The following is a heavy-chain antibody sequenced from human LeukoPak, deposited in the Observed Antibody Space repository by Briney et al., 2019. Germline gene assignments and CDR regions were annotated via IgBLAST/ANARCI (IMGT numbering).Heavy chain of an antibody. CDR1: GYTFTGYY. CDR3: ARVGRYCSGGSLSPFCGFDP. J-gene: IGHJ5*02. D-gene: IGHD2-15*01. Sequence: GASVKVSCKASGYTFTGYYMHWVRQAPGQGLEWMGWINPNSGGTNYAQKFQGRVTMTRDTSISTAYMELSRLRSDDTAVYYCARVGRYCSGGSLSPFCGFDPWGQGTLVTVSS. CDR2: INPNSGGT. V-gene: IGHV1-2*02.